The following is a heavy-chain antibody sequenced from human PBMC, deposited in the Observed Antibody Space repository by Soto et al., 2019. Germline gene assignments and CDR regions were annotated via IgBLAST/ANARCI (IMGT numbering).Heavy chain of an antibody. Sequence: QVQLVESGGGVVQPGRSLRLSCAASGFTFSSYGMHWVRQAPGKGLEWVAVISYDGSNKYYADSVKGRFTISRDNSKNTVYLQMNSLRAEDTAVYYCAKDSPYYYDSWGQGTLVTVSS. CDR1: GFTFSSYG. J-gene: IGHJ4*02. D-gene: IGHD3-22*01. V-gene: IGHV3-30*18. CDR3: AKDSPYYYDS. CDR2: ISYDGSNK.